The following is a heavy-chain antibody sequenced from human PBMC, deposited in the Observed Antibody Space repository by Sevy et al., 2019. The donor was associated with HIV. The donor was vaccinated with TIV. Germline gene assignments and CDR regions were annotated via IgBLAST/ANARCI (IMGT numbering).Heavy chain of an antibody. Sequence: GGSLRLSCAASGFTFSSYAMSWVRQAPGKGLEWVSAISGSGGSTYYADSVKARFTISRDNSKNTMYRQMNSLTAEDTAVYYCAKVYRSSWISDSVDSWGKGTLVTVSS. CDR1: GFTFSSYA. J-gene: IGHJ4*02. D-gene: IGHD6-13*01. CDR3: AKVYRSSWISDSVDS. V-gene: IGHV3-23*01. CDR2: ISGSGGST.